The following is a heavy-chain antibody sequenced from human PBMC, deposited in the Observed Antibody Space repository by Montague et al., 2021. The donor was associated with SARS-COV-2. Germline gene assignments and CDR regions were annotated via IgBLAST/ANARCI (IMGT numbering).Heavy chain of an antibody. Sequence: SETLSLTCTVSGGSISSSSYYWGWIRQPPGKGLEWIGSIYYGGSTYYNPSLKSRVTISVDTSKNQFSLKLSSVTAADTSVYYCARVGRQQLVRLSGIDVWGQGTTVTVSS. CDR2: IYYGGST. CDR3: ARVGRQQLVRLSGIDV. D-gene: IGHD6-13*01. V-gene: IGHV4-39*07. J-gene: IGHJ6*02. CDR1: GGSISSSSYY.